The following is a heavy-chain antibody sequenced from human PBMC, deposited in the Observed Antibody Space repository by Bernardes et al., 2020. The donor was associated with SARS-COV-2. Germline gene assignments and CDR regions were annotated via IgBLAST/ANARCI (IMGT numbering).Heavy chain of an antibody. V-gene: IGHV3-21*01. Sequence: GGSLRLSCAASGFTFSSYSMNWVRQAPGKGLEWVSSISSSSSYIYYADSVKGRFTISRDNAKNSLYLQMNSLRAEDTAVYYCARGRFLEWLLWRTKDYYYYYGMDVWGQGTTVTVSS. J-gene: IGHJ6*02. CDR3: ARGRFLEWLLWRTKDYYYYYGMDV. CDR2: ISSSSSYI. D-gene: IGHD3-3*01. CDR1: GFTFSSYS.